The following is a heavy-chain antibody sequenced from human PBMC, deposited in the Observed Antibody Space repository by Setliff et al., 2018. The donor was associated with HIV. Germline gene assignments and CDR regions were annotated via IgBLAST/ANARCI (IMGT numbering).Heavy chain of an antibody. CDR3: ARGKSGFETTGIDYGMDL. J-gene: IGHJ6*02. CDR1: GFTFSSYG. V-gene: IGHV3-49*04. Sequence: PGGSLRLSCAASGFTFSSYGMHWVRQAPGKGLEWVGFIRSKAHGGTTQYAASVKDRFTISRDNSKSIAYLQMNTLRSDDTAVYYCARGKSGFETTGIDYGMDLWGQGTTVTVSS. D-gene: IGHD1-1*01. CDR2: IRSKAHGGTT.